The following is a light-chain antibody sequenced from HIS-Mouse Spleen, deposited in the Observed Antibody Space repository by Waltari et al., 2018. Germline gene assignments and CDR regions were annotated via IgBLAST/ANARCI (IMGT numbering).Light chain of an antibody. CDR2: GKN. CDR1: SLRSYY. CDR3: NSRDSSGNHVV. V-gene: IGLV3-19*01. Sequence: SSELTQDPAVSVALGQTVRITCQGASLRSYYASRYQQKPGQAPVLVIYGKNNRPSGIPDRFSGSSSGNTASLTITGAQAEDEADYYCNSRDSSGNHVVFGGGTKLTVL. J-gene: IGLJ2*01.